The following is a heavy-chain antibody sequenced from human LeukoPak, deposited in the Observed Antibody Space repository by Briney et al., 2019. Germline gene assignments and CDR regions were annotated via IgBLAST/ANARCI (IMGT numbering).Heavy chain of an antibody. CDR3: AKSGYNRFDY. J-gene: IGHJ4*02. V-gene: IGHV3-23*01. Sequence: GGSLRLSCAASGFTFSSYAMTWVRQAPGKGLEWVSSISGSGSGGSTYYADSVKGRFTISRDNSKNTLYLQMNSLRAEDTAVYYCAKSGYNRFDYWGQGTLVTVSS. CDR2: ISGSGSGGST. CDR1: GFTFSSYA. D-gene: IGHD5-24*01.